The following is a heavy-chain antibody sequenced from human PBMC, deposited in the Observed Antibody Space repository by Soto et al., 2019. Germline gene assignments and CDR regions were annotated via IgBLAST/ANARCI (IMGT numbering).Heavy chain of an antibody. V-gene: IGHV4-39*01. CDR2: IYYSGST. J-gene: IGHJ6*02. CDR1: GGSISSSSYY. CDR3: ARDFSSGWYRDYYYYYGMDV. Sequence: SETLSLTCTFSGGSISSSSYYWGWIRQPPGKGLEWIGSIYYSGSTYYNPSLKSRVTISVDTSKNQFSLKLSSVTAADTAVYYCARDFSSGWYRDYYYYYGMDVWGQGTTVTAP. D-gene: IGHD6-19*01.